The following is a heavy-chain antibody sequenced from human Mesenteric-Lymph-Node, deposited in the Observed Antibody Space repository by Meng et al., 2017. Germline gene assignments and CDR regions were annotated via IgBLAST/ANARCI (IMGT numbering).Heavy chain of an antibody. J-gene: IGHJ6*02. D-gene: IGHD4-17*01. Sequence: GESLKISCAASGFTFSSYEMNWVRQAPGKGLEWVSYISSSGSTIYYADSVKGRFTISRDNSKNTLYLQMNSLRAEDTAVYYCAKSTTVTTMGWATDYYYYYGMDVWGQGTTVTVSS. CDR2: ISSSGSTI. CDR1: GFTFSSYE. CDR3: AKSTTVTTMGWATDYYYYYGMDV. V-gene: IGHV3-48*03.